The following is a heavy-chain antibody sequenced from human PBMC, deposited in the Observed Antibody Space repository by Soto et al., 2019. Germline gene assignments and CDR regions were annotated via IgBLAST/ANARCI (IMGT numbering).Heavy chain of an antibody. V-gene: IGHV4-34*01. CDR3: AGRESASSYFHYYYYAVDV. Sequence: SETLSLTCAVYGGSFSDYFWTWIRQPPGKGLEWIGEINHSGSTNFNPSLKSRVAISADTSRNQFSLRVTSVTAADTAVYYCAGRESASSYFHYYYYAVDVWGQGITVSVSS. D-gene: IGHD6-6*01. CDR1: GGSFSDYF. CDR2: INHSGST. J-gene: IGHJ6*02.